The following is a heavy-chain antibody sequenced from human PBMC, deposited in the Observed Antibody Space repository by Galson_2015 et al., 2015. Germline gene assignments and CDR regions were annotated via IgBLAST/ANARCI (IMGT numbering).Heavy chain of an antibody. J-gene: IGHJ4*02. CDR2: INPNSGDT. Sequence: SVKVSCKASGYTFIGYYMHWVRQAPGQGLEWMGRINPNSGDTNYAQKFQGWVTMTRDTSINTAYMELTRLRYDDTAVYYCARDHQDCTSSSCYNWGQGTLVTVSS. V-gene: IGHV1-2*04. D-gene: IGHD2-2*02. CDR3: ARDHQDCTSSSCYN. CDR1: GYTFIGYY.